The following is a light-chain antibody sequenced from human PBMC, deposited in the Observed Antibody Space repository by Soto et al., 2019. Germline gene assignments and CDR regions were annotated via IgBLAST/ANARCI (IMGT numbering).Light chain of an antibody. CDR1: SSNIGTYS. V-gene: IGLV1-44*01. Sequence: QSVLTQPPSASGTPGQRVTISCSGSSSNIGTYSVNWYQQLPGAAPKLLIYTNNQRPSGVPDRFSGSKSGTSASLAISGLQSGDEANYYCAAWDDSLNDVVFGGGTQLTVL. CDR2: TNN. CDR3: AAWDDSLNDVV. J-gene: IGLJ2*01.